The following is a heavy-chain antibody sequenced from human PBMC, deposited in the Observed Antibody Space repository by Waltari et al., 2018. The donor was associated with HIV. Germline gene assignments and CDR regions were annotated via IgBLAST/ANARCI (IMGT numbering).Heavy chain of an antibody. V-gene: IGHV1-2*02. CDR1: GYTFSDHY. CDR2: IYPKSGDT. CDR3: ARDQTTWYDSSGAADS. Sequence: QVPLVQSGAEVKKAGASVKVSCRASGYTFSDHYLPSVRQAPGQGLEWMGWIYPKSGDTNYAQQFQDRLTLTRDTSIATAYMELTSLDSDDTAMYFCARDQTTWYDSSGAADSWGQGTLVSVSS. D-gene: IGHD2-15*01. J-gene: IGHJ4*02.